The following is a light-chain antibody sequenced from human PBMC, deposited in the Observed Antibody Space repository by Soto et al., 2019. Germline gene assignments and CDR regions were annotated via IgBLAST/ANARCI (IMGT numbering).Light chain of an antibody. V-gene: IGLV2-23*01. CDR1: SSDVGSYNL. CDR3: CSYGGSSTYV. Sequence: QSALTQPASVSGSPGQSITISCTGTSSDVGSYNLVSWYQQHPGKAPKLMIYEASKRPSGVSSRCSGSKSGNTASLTISGLQAEDEADYYCCSYGGSSTYVFGTGTKLTVL. J-gene: IGLJ1*01. CDR2: EAS.